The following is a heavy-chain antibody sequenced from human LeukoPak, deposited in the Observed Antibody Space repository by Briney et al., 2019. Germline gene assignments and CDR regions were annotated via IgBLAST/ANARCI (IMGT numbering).Heavy chain of an antibody. D-gene: IGHD3-16*01. CDR3: ARGRTWGGRGGRYYFDY. V-gene: IGHV4-34*01. Sequence: SETLSLTCAVYGGSFSGYYWSWIRQLPGKGLEWIGEINHSGSTNYNPSLKSRVTISVDTSKNQFSLKLSSVTAADTAVYYCARGRTWGGRGGRYYFDYWGQGTLVTVSS. CDR1: GGSFSGYY. CDR2: INHSGST. J-gene: IGHJ4*02.